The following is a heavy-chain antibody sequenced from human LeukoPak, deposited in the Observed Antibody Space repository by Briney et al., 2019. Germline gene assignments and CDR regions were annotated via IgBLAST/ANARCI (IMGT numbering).Heavy chain of an antibody. CDR1: GFTFSSYS. CDR3: AKAVADSTEDAFDI. V-gene: IGHV3-21*04. J-gene: IGHJ3*02. D-gene: IGHD6-19*01. CDR2: ISSSSSYI. Sequence: GGSLRLSCAASGFTFSSYSMNWVRQAPGKGLEWVSSISSSSSYIYYADSVKGRFTISRDNAKNSLYLQMNSLRAEDMALYYCAKAVADSTEDAFDIWGQGTMVTVSS.